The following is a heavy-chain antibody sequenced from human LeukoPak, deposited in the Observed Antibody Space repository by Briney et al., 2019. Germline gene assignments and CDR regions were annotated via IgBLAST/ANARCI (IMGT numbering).Heavy chain of an antibody. D-gene: IGHD2-21*01. CDR2: ISDTYATT. Sequence: GGSLRLSCAASGFTFTNYAMTWVRQAPGKGLEWVSSISDTYATTYYTDSVKGWCTISRDNSKNTVSLQLNNLRAEDTAVYFCVRHDSFIPFWGQGTLVTVSS. V-gene: IGHV3-23*01. CDR1: GFTFTNYA. CDR3: VRHDSFIPF. J-gene: IGHJ4*02.